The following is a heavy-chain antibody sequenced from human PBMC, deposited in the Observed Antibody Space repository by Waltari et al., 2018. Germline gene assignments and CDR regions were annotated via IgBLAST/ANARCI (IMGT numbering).Heavy chain of an antibody. CDR2: INTNTGNP. Sequence: VQLVQSGAEVKKPGATVKISCKASGYTFTDYYMHWVQPAPGKGLEWMGWINTNTGNPTYAQGFTGRFVFSLDTSVSTAYLQISSLKAEDTAVYYCARAEAGIAAAGPYYWGQGTLVTVSS. CDR3: ARAEAGIAAAGPYY. CDR1: GYTFTDYY. V-gene: IGHV7-4-1*02. D-gene: IGHD6-13*01. J-gene: IGHJ4*02.